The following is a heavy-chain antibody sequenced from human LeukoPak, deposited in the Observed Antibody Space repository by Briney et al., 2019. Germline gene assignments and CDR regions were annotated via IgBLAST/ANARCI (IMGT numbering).Heavy chain of an antibody. J-gene: IGHJ2*01. D-gene: IGHD3-10*01. CDR3: ATTYLRYYYGSGSYFDL. Sequence: ASVKVSCKVSGYTLTELSMHWVRQAPGKGLEWMGGFDPEDGETIYAPKFQGRVTMTEDTSTDTAYMELSSLRSEDTAVYYCATTYLRYYYGSGSYFDLWGRGTLVTVSS. CDR1: GYTLTELS. CDR2: FDPEDGET. V-gene: IGHV1-24*01.